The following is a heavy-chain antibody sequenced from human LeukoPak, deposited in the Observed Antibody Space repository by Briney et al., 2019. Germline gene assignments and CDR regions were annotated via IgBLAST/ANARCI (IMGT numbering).Heavy chain of an antibody. CDR1: GGSISSSSYY. J-gene: IGHJ4*02. CDR2: IYYSGSS. V-gene: IGHV4-39*01. CDR3: ARGQFARGRFDY. D-gene: IGHD3-10*01. Sequence: PSETLSLTCTVSGGSISSSSYYWGWVRQPPGRGLEWIGSIYYSGSSYYNPSLKSRVTISVDTSKNQVSLKLSSVTAADTAVYYCARGQFARGRFDYWGQGTLVTASS.